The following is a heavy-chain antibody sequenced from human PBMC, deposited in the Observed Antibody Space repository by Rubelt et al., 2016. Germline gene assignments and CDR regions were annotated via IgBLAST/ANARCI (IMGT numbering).Heavy chain of an antibody. CDR2: IYYSGST. J-gene: IGHJ4*02. CDR1: GGSISSSNW. CDR3: ASRVGAMYYFDY. D-gene: IGHD1-26*01. V-gene: IGHV4-4*02. Sequence: QVQLQESGPGLVKPSGTLSLTCAVSGGSISSSNWWSWVRQPPGKGLEWIGSIYYSGSTYYNPSLTSRVTISVDTSKNQFSLKLSSVTAADTAVYFCASRVGAMYYFDYWGQGALVTVSS.